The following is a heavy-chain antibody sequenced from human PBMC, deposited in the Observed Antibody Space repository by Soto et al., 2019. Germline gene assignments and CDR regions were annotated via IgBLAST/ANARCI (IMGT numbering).Heavy chain of an antibody. CDR1: GGSISSYY. Sequence: PSETLSLTCTVSGGSISSYYWSWVGQPPGKGLEWIGYIYYSGSTNYDPSLKSRVTISVDTSKNQFSLKLRSVTAADTAVYYCARHCSGGSCYDYWGQGTLVTVSS. J-gene: IGHJ4*02. D-gene: IGHD2-15*01. CDR2: IYYSGST. CDR3: ARHCSGGSCYDY. V-gene: IGHV4-59*08.